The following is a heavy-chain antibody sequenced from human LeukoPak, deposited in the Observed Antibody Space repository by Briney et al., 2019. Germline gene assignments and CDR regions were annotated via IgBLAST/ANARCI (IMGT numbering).Heavy chain of an antibody. V-gene: IGHV3-11*04. J-gene: IGHJ4*02. CDR2: ISNSGATI. CDR1: GFSFSYYY. CDR3: ARAPYYDILTVPFDY. D-gene: IGHD3-9*01. Sequence: GGSLRLSCAASGFSFSYYYMTWIRQAPGKGLEWISYISNSGATIYYADSVKGRFTISRDNAKNSLYLQMNSLRAEDTAVYYCARAPYYDILTVPFDYWGQGTLVTVSS.